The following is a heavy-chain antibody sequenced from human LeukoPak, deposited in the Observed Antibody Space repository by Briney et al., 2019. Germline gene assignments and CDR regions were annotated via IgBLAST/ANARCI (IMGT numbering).Heavy chain of an antibody. V-gene: IGHV1-2*02. J-gene: IGHJ4*02. CDR1: GHTFTNYG. D-gene: IGHD3-22*01. CDR3: ARAGAYYYDSSVDY. Sequence: ASVKVSCKASGHTFTNYGITWVRQAPGQGLEWMGWISPNSGGTNYAQKFQGRVTMTRDTSISTAYMELSRLRSDDTAVYYCARAGAYYYDSSVDYWGQGTLVTVSS. CDR2: ISPNSGGT.